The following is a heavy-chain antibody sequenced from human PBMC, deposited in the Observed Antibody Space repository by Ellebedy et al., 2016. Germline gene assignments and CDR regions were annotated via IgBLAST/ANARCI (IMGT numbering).Heavy chain of an antibody. CDR3: SREAIVGSKFDALDL. D-gene: IGHD2-21*01. J-gene: IGHJ3*01. CDR2: IRTNGAST. V-gene: IGHV3-64*02. Sequence: GGSLRLSCVGSEFTFSDYTMHWVRQAPGKGLEYVSGIRTNGASTYYGGSVKGRFFTSRDNSKNTVYLQMGRLRAEDMAVYFCSREAIVGSKFDALDLWGHGTMVIVSS. CDR1: EFTFSDYT.